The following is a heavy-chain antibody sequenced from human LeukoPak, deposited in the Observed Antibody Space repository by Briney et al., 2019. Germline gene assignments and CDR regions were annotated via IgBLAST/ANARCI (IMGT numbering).Heavy chain of an antibody. V-gene: IGHV3-23*01. CDR2: ISGGGETT. J-gene: IGHJ4*02. CDR1: GFTFSSYA. D-gene: IGHD3-16*01. CDR3: VSQYTSGGLVTYYFDY. Sequence: GGSLRLSCAASGFTFSSYAMSWVRQAPGKGLEWVAVISGGGETTNDADSVKGRFTISRDNSKNTLYLQMNSLRAEDTAVYYCVSQYTSGGLVTYYFDYWGQGTLVTVSS.